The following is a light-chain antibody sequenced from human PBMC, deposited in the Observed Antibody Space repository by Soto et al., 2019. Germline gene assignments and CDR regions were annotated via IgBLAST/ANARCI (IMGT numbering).Light chain of an antibody. CDR1: SSDVGTYNL. CDR2: EVT. V-gene: IGLV2-14*02. Sequence: QSALTQPAAVSGSPGQSITISCTGTSSDVGTYNLVSWYQQYPGKAPKLMIYEVTNRPSGVSNRFSGSKSGNTASLTISGLQAEDEADYYCSSYTITSTLLFGGGTKLTVL. J-gene: IGLJ2*01. CDR3: SSYTITSTLL.